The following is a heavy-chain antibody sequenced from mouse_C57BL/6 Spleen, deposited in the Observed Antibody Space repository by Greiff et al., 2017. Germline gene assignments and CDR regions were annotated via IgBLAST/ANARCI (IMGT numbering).Heavy chain of an antibody. Sequence: VQLQQSGPELVKPGDSVKISCKASGYSFTGYFMNWVMQSHGKSLEWIGRINPYNGDTFYNQKFKGKATLTVDKSSSTAHMELRSLSSEDSAVYYCARDYGSSDWYIDVWGTGTTVTVSS. CDR1: GYSFTGYF. D-gene: IGHD1-1*01. J-gene: IGHJ1*03. CDR2: INPYNGDT. CDR3: ARDYGSSDWYIDV. V-gene: IGHV1-20*01.